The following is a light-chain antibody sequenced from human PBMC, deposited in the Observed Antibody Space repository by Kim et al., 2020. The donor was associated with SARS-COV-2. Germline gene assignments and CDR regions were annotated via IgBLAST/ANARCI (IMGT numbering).Light chain of an antibody. CDR2: GKG. CDR3: SSRDTSGYRVV. CDR1: SLRRGY. V-gene: IGLV3-19*01. J-gene: IGLJ2*01. Sequence: RMTSQEDSLRRGYAGWCQQKPAQAPLLVIYGKGNRPSGIPARFSCANSGDTASLTITGAQAEDEADYYCSSRDTSGYRVVFGGGTQLTVL.